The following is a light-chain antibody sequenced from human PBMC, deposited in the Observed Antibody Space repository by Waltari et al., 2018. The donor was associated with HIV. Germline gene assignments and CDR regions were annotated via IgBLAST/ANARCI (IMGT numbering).Light chain of an antibody. Sequence: QSVLTQPPSASETPGQRVTISCSGSSSNIGSNYVYWYRHLPGTAPKLLIYRNNQRPSGVPDRFSGSKSGTSASLAISGLRSEDEADYYCAAWDDSLSGQWVFGGGTKLTVL. CDR3: AAWDDSLSGQWV. CDR1: SSNIGSNY. J-gene: IGLJ3*02. CDR2: RNN. V-gene: IGLV1-47*01.